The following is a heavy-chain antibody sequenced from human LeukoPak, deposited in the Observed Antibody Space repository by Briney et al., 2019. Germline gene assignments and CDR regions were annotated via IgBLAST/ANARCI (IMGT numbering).Heavy chain of an antibody. D-gene: IGHD3-22*01. J-gene: IGHJ3*01. CDR2: ISGSSNRGSTI. CDR3: ASATYYYDSSGFDDAFDV. Sequence: PGGSLRLSCAASGFTFSSYSMNWVRQAPGKGLEWVSYISGSSNRGSTIYYADSVKGRFTISRDNAQNSLYLQMNSLRAEDTAVYYCASATYYYDSSGFDDAFDVWGQGTMVTVSS. CDR1: GFTFSSYS. V-gene: IGHV3-48*01.